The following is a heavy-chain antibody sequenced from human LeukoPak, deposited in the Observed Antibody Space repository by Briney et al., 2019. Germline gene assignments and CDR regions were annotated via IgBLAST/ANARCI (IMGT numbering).Heavy chain of an antibody. CDR3: TRGAGYCSSSSCHLWSDY. V-gene: IGHV3-21*01. Sequence: PGGSLRLSCAASEFTFSGYSMNWVRQAPGKGLEWVSSISSSSNIYYADSVKGRFAISRDNAKNELYLQMNSLRAEDTAVYYCTRGAGYCSSSSCHLWSDYWGQGTLVTVSS. CDR2: ISSSSNI. D-gene: IGHD2-2*01. CDR1: EFTFSGYS. J-gene: IGHJ4*02.